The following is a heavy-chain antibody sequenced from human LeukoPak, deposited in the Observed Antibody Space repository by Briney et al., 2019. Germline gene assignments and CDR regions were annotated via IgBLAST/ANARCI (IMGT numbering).Heavy chain of an antibody. CDR1: GGTFSSYA. J-gene: IGHJ4*02. D-gene: IGHD3-10*01. Sequence: GASVKVSCKASGGTFSSYAISWVRQASGQGLEWMGRIIPILGIANYAQKFQGRVTITADKSTSTAYMELSSLRSEDTAVYYCARSSYGSGIHEVGSDYWGQGTLVTVSS. CDR3: ARSSYGSGIHEVGSDY. V-gene: IGHV1-69*04. CDR2: IIPILGIA.